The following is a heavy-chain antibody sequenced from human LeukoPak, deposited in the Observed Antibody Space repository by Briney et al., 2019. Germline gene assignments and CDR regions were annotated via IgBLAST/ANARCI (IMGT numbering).Heavy chain of an antibody. V-gene: IGHV3-53*01. Sequence: GGSLRLSCAASGFTVSSNYMSWVRQAPGKGLEWVSVIYSGGTTYYADSVEGRFTISRDNSKNTLYLQMNSLRAEDTAVYYCARGPNILAGYPLGDYWGQGTLVTVSS. D-gene: IGHD3-9*01. CDR2: IYSGGTT. CDR3: ARGPNILAGYPLGDY. CDR1: GFTVSSNY. J-gene: IGHJ4*02.